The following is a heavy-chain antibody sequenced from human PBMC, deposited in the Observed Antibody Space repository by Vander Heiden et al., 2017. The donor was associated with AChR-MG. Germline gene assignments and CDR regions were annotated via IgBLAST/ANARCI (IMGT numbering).Heavy chain of an antibody. J-gene: IGHJ6*02. V-gene: IGHV4-39*01. CDR1: GGSISSSSYY. Sequence: QLQLQESGPGLVKPSETLSLTCTVPGGSISSSSYYWGGIRQPPGKGREWIGSSYYSGSTYYNPSLKSRVTISVDTSKNQFSLKLSSVTAADTAVYYCARRSIGPADYYYYGMDVWGQGTTVTVSS. CDR2: SYYSGST. CDR3: ARRSIGPADYYYYGMDV.